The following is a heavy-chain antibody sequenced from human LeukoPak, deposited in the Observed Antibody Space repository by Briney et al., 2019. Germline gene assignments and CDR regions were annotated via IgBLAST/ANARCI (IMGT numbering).Heavy chain of an antibody. Sequence: SETLSLTCAVYGGSFSGYYWSWIRQPPGKGLEWIGEINHSGSTNYNPSLKSRVTISVDTSKNQFSLKLSSVTAADTAVYYCARLVKYYDILTGYRRSTFDYWGQGTLVTVSS. CDR1: GGSFSGYY. V-gene: IGHV4-34*01. CDR3: ARLVKYYDILTGYRRSTFDY. CDR2: INHSGST. J-gene: IGHJ4*02. D-gene: IGHD3-9*01.